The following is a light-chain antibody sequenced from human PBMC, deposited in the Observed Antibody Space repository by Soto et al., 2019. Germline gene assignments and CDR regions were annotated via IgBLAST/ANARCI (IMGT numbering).Light chain of an antibody. J-gene: IGLJ2*01. V-gene: IGLV1-51*01. CDR3: GTWDSSLSFVV. Sequence: QAVVTQPPSVSAAPGQKVTISCSGSSSNIGNNYVSWYQQVPGTAPKLLIYDNNKRPSGIPDRFSGSKSGTSATLGITGLQTGDEADYYCGTWDSSLSFVVFGGGTKLTVL. CDR1: SSNIGNNY. CDR2: DNN.